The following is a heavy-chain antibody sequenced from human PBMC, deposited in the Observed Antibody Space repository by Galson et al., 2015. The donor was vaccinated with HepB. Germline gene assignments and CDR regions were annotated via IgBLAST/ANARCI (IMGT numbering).Heavy chain of an antibody. Sequence: SLRLSCAASEFTFSNYAMTWVRQAPGKGLEWVSGISGSGYSTYYADSVKGRFTISRDNSKNMLYLQMNSLRAADTAVYFCGRDASNYEYFDFWGQGIPVIVSS. J-gene: IGHJ4*02. D-gene: IGHD4/OR15-4a*01. V-gene: IGHV3-23*01. CDR1: EFTFSNYA. CDR3: GRDASNYEYFDF. CDR2: ISGSGYST.